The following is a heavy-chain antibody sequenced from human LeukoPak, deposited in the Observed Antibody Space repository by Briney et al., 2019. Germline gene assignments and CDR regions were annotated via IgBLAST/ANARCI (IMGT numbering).Heavy chain of an antibody. CDR3: ARGPGDYFSRHWFDP. J-gene: IGHJ5*02. D-gene: IGHD4-17*01. CDR2: IYHSGST. V-gene: IGHV4-59*12. CDR1: GGSISSYY. Sequence: KPSETLSLTCTVSGGSISSYYWSWIRQPPGKGLEWIGYIYHSGSTYYNPSLKSRVTISVDRSKNQFSLKLSSVTAADTAVYYCARGPGDYFSRHWFDPWGQGTLVTVSS.